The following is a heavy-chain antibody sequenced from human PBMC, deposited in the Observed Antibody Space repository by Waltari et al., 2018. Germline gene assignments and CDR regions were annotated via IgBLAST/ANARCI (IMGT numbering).Heavy chain of an antibody. V-gene: IGHV3-74*01. CDR1: GLPFISYW. D-gene: IGHD6-13*01. Sequence: EVQLVESGGDSVQPGGSTRLSCAVSGLPFISYWPPWVRQDPGKGLVWVSRIKRDGGTTTDADSVKGRFTISRDNAKNTLYLQMNSLRAEDTAVYYCAREIAVTGQYYFDYWGQGTLVTVSS. J-gene: IGHJ4*02. CDR3: AREIAVTGQYYFDY. CDR2: IKRDGGTT.